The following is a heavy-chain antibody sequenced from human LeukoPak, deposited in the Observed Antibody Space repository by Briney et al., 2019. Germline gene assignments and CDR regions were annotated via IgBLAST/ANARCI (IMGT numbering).Heavy chain of an antibody. CDR1: GFTFSSYS. Sequence: KAGGSLRLSCAASGFTFSSYSMNWVRQAPGKGLEWVSSISSSSRYIYYADSVKGRFTISRDNAKNSLYLQMNNLRAEDTAVYYCARGGSDILTQHDYWGQGTLVTVSS. J-gene: IGHJ4*02. D-gene: IGHD3-9*01. V-gene: IGHV3-21*01. CDR2: ISSSSRYI. CDR3: ARGGSDILTQHDY.